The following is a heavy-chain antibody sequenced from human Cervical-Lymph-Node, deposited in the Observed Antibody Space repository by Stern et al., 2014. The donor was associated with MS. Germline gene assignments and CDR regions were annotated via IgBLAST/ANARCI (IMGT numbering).Heavy chain of an antibody. CDR2: IYPYESDT. V-gene: IGHV5-51*01. J-gene: IGHJ4*02. CDR1: GYSFTIYY. Sequence: EVQLEESGAEVKKPGESLKISCKLSGYSFTIYYIAWVRQMPGKGLEWMGVIYPYESDTTYSPSFQGQVTISADKSITTAYLQWSSLRASDTAMYYCARHVQGFDYWGRGTLVTVSS. CDR3: ARHVQGFDY.